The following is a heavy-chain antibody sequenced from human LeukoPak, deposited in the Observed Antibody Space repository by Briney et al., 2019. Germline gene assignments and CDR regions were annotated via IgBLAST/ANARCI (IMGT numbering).Heavy chain of an antibody. J-gene: IGHJ4*02. Sequence: ASVKVSCKASGYTFSSYAMNWVRQAPGQGLEWMGWISAYNGNTNYAQKLQGRVTMTTDTSTSTAYMELRSLRSDDTAVYYCARDGSPYSSGWYFDYWGQGTLVTVSS. CDR3: ARDGSPYSSGWYFDY. CDR2: ISAYNGNT. V-gene: IGHV1-18*01. CDR1: GYTFSSYA. D-gene: IGHD6-19*01.